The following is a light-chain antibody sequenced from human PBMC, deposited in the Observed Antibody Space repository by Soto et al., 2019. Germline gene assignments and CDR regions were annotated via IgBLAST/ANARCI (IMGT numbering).Light chain of an antibody. J-gene: IGKJ1*01. CDR3: KQYRTYWT. CDR1: QSIGDW. Sequence: DIQMTQSPSTLSASVGDRVTITCRASQSIGDWLAWYQQKPGKVAKVLIHKASSLESGVPSRFSGRGFGTEFTLTISSLQPDDFATYYCKQYRTYWTFGQGTKVEIK. CDR2: KAS. V-gene: IGKV1-5*03.